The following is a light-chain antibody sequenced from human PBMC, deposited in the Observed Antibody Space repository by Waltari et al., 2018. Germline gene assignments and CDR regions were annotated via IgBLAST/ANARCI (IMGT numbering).Light chain of an antibody. Sequence: EIVMTQSPATLSVSPGDRATLSCRASQSVSSNLDWYQQKPGQAPRLLIYGASTRATGIPARFSGSGSGTEFTLTISSLQSEDFAVYYCQQYNNWSYTFGQGTKLEIK. CDR3: QQYNNWSYT. CDR2: GAS. V-gene: IGKV3-15*01. CDR1: QSVSSN. J-gene: IGKJ2*01.